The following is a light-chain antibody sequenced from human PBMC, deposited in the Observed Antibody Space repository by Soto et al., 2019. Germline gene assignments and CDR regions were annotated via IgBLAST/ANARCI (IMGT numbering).Light chain of an antibody. Sequence: DIQMTQSPSTLSASVGDRVAITCRASQSITNRLAWYQLKPGKAPKVLIYDALNLESGVPSRFSGSGYGTEFSLTIISLQPDDFATDGCQHYGCMSTVGQGTKVEMK. CDR3: QHYGCMST. CDR1: QSITNR. J-gene: IGKJ1*01. CDR2: DAL. V-gene: IGKV1-5*01.